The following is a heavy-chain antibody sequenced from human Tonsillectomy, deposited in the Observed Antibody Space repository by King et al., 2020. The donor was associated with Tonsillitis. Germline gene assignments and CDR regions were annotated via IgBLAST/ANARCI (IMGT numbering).Heavy chain of an antibody. J-gene: IGHJ4*02. CDR1: GFTFSTDD. D-gene: IGHD6-19*01. CDR3: ARGVITVAGWGFDS. CDR2: IGTAGDT. Sequence: QLVQSGGGLVQPGGSLRLSCAASGFTFSTDDMHWVRQDTGKGLEWVSAIGTAGDTYYPGSVKGRFTISRENAKNSLYLQMNSLRAGDTAVYYCARGVITVAGWGFDSWGQGTLVTVSS. V-gene: IGHV3-13*01.